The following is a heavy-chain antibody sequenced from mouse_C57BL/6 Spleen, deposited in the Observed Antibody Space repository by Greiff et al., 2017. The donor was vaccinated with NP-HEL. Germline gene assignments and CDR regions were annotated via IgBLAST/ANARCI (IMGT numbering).Heavy chain of an antibody. J-gene: IGHJ3*01. CDR3: ARFYYGSSLFAY. CDR2: INPSTGGT. V-gene: IGHV1-42*01. Sequence: DVKLQESGPELVKPGASVKISCKASGYSFTGYYMNWVKQSPEKSLEWIGEINPSTGGTTYNQKFKAKATLTVDKSSSTAYMQLKSLTSEDSAVYYCARFYYGSSLFAYWGQGTLVTVSA. D-gene: IGHD1-1*01. CDR1: GYSFTGYY.